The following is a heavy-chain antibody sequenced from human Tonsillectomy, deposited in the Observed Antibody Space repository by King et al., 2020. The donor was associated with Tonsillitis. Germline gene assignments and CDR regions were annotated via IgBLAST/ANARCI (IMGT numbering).Heavy chain of an antibody. D-gene: IGHD3-3*01. CDR2: IYYSGST. CDR1: GGSISSYY. J-gene: IGHJ6*03. Sequence: VQLQESGPGLVKPSETLSLTCTVSGGSISSYYWSWIRQPPGKGLEWIGYIYYSGSTNYNPSLKGRVTISLDTSKNQFSLKLNSVTAADTAVYYCARRDYDFLSGPTEDYYYYYMDVWGEGTTVTVSS. V-gene: IGHV4-59*08. CDR3: ARRDYDFLSGPTEDYYYYYMDV.